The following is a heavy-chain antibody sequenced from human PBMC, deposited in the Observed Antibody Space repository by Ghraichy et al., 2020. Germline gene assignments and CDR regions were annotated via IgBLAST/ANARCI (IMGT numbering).Heavy chain of an antibody. Sequence: VSSISSSSSYIYYADSVKGRFTISRDNARNSLYLQMNSLRAEDTAVYYCARDQWGVAAASDEFDVWGQG. D-gene: IGHD2-2*01. CDR2: ISSSSSYI. CDR3: ARDQWGVAAASDEFDV. V-gene: IGHV3-21*01. J-gene: IGHJ3*01.